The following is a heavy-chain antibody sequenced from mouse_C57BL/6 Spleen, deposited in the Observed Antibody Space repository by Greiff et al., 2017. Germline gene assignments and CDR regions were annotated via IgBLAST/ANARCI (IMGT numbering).Heavy chain of an antibody. D-gene: IGHD1-1*01. J-gene: IGHJ3*01. CDR1: GFNIKDYY. Sequence: VQLQQSGAELVRPGASVKLSCTASGFNIKDYYMHWVKQRPEQGLEWIGRIDPEDGDTEYAPKFQGKATMTADTSSNTAYLQLSSLTSEDTAVYYCTTCDGRSQDGFAYWGQGTLVTVSA. CDR3: TTCDGRSQDGFAY. CDR2: IDPEDGDT. V-gene: IGHV14-1*01.